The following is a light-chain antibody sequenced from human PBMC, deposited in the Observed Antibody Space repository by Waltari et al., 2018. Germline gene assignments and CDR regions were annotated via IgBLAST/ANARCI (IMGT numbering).Light chain of an antibody. CDR2: KAS. J-gene: IGKJ1*01. CDR1: QSISTW. CDR3: QQYNSYSGT. Sequence: DIQMTQSPSTLSASVGDRVTITCRPSQSISTWLAWYQQKPGKAPILLIYKASTLESGVPSRFSGSGSGTEFTLTISSLQPDDFATYYCQQYNSYSGTFGQGTKVEIK. V-gene: IGKV1-5*03.